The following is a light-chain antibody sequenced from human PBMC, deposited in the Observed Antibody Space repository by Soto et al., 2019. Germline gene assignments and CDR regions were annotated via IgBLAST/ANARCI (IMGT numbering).Light chain of an antibody. J-gene: IGKJ2*02. CDR3: QQYGSTPRT. CDR2: GAS. V-gene: IGKV3-20*01. CDR1: QSFTSSS. Sequence: EIVLTQSPGTLSLSPGERATLSCRASQSFTSSSLAWYHQKPGQAPRLLIYGASSRATGIPDRFSGSGSGTAFTLTISRLEPEDFAVYYCQQYGSTPRTFGQGTKLEIK.